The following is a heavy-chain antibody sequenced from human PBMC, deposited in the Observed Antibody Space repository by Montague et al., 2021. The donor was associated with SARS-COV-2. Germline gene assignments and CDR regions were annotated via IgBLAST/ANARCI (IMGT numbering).Heavy chain of an antibody. CDR2: IYSGGST. Sequence: SLRLSWAASGLTVSSNYMSWVRQAPGKGLEWVSVIYSGGSTYYADSVKGRFTISRDNSKNTLYLQVNSLRDEDTAVYYCARDSYGMDVWGQGTTVTVSS. CDR3: ARDSYGMDV. V-gene: IGHV3-66*02. J-gene: IGHJ6*02. CDR1: GLTVSSNY.